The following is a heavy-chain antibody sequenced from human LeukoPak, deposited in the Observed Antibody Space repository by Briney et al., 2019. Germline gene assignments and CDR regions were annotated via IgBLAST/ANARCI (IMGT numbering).Heavy chain of an antibody. CDR3: ARDSTGYWYFDL. J-gene: IGHJ2*01. V-gene: IGHV3-53*01. Sequence: GGSLRLSCAASGFTFSSYSMNWVRQAPGKGLEWVSVFYSGGDTHYADSVKGRFTISRDNSKNTLYLQMNSPRAEDTAVYYCARDSTGYWYFDLWGRGTLVSVSS. D-gene: IGHD3-3*02. CDR1: GFTFSSYS. CDR2: FYSGGDT.